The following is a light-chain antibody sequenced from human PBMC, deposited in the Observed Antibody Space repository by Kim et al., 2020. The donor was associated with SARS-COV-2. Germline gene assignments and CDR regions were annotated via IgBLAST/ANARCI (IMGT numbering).Light chain of an antibody. Sequence: DIQMTQSPSTLSASVGDRVTITCRASQKINSWLAWYQQKPGKAPKLLIYKASSLQDGVPSRFSGSGFGTQFTLTVSSLQPDDFATYYCQQYDSYSGYSFGQGTKLEI. V-gene: IGKV1-5*03. J-gene: IGKJ2*03. CDR2: KAS. CDR3: QQYDSYSGYS. CDR1: QKINSW.